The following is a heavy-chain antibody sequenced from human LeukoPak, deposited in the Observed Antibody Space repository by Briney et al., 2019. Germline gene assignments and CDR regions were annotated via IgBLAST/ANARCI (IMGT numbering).Heavy chain of an antibody. CDR1: GFTFSSYA. Sequence: GGSLRLFCAASGFTFSSYAMNWVRQAPGKGLEWVSSISSSSSYIYYADSVKGRFTISRDNAKNSLYLQMNSLRAEDTAVYYCARNQSMIHPDAFDIWGQGTMVTVSS. V-gene: IGHV3-21*01. CDR2: ISSSSSYI. J-gene: IGHJ3*02. D-gene: IGHD3-22*01. CDR3: ARNQSMIHPDAFDI.